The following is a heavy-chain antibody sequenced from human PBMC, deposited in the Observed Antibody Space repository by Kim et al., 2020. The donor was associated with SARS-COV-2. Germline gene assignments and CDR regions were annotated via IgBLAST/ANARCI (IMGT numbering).Heavy chain of an antibody. J-gene: IGHJ4*02. CDR1: GFTVSSNY. D-gene: IGHD6-19*01. Sequence: GGSLRLSCAASGFTVSSNYMSWVRQAPGKGLEWVSVIYSGGSTYYADSVKGRFTISRDNSKNTLYLQMNSLRAEDTAVYYCATSAYSSGWPHYVYYFDYWGQGTLVTVSS. V-gene: IGHV3-53*01. CDR2: IYSGGST. CDR3: ATSAYSSGWPHYVYYFDY.